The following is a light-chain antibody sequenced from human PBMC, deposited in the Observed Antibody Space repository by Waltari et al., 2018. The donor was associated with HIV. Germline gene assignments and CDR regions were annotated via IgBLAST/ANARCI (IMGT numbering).Light chain of an antibody. CDR2: RNT. Sequence: QSVLTQPPSASGTPGQRVTISCSGSSSNIGSNYVSWYQQLPGTAPKLLIYRNTQRPSGVHDRFSGSTSGTSASLAISGLRSEDEADYFCAAWDDSLSVYVFGTGTKVTVL. J-gene: IGLJ1*01. CDR3: AAWDDSLSVYV. CDR1: SSNIGSNY. V-gene: IGLV1-47*01.